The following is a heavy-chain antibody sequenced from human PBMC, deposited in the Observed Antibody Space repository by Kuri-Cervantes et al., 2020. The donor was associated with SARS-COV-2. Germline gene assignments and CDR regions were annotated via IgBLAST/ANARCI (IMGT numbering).Heavy chain of an antibody. CDR2: IFSNDEK. CDR3: AWTYGFWSGSYYFDY. J-gene: IGHJ4*02. D-gene: IGHD3-3*01. CDR1: GFSLSNARMG. Sequence: SGPTLVKPTETLTLTCTVSGFSLSNARMGVSWIRQPPGKALEWLAHIFSNDEKSYSTSLKSRLTISKDTSKSQVVLTMTNMDPVDTATYYCAWTYGFWSGSYYFDYWGQGTLVTVSS. V-gene: IGHV2-26*04.